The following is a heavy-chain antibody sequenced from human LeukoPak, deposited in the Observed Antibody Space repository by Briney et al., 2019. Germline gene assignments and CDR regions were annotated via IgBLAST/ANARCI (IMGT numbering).Heavy chain of an antibody. Sequence: PGGSLRRSCAASGFTFDDYAMHWVRQAPGKGLEWVSLISGDGGSTYYADSVKGRFTISRDNSKNSLYLQMNSLRTEDTALYYCAKGPSYYYDSSGYYYERDYWGQGTLVTVSS. D-gene: IGHD3-22*01. J-gene: IGHJ4*02. CDR1: GFTFDDYA. CDR2: ISGDGGST. CDR3: AKGPSYYYDSSGYYYERDY. V-gene: IGHV3-43*02.